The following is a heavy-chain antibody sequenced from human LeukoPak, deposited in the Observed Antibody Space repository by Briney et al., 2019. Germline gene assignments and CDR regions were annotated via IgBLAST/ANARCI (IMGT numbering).Heavy chain of an antibody. J-gene: IGHJ6*03. CDR2: VRYDGSNK. D-gene: IGHD2-8*02. CDR1: GFSFNTYA. V-gene: IGHV3-33*01. Sequence: PGGSLRLSCAASGFSFNTYAMHWVRQAPGKGLEWVAAVRYDGSNKYYTDSVKGRFTISRDNSKNTLYLQMNSLRAEDTAVYYCARDMEELVVEDYYYYMDVWGKGTTVTVSS. CDR3: ARDMEELVVEDYYYYMDV.